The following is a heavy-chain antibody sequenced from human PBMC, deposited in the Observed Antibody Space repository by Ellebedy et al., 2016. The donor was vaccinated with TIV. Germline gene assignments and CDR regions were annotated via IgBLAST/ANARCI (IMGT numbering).Heavy chain of an antibody. J-gene: IGHJ5*02. CDR1: GFTFSSYG. Sequence: GESLKISXAASGFTFSSYGMHWVRQAPGKGLEWVAVISYDGSNKYYADSVKGRFTISRDNSKNTLYLQMNSLRAEDTAVYYCAKDPGGRYSSSSIGWFDPWGQGTLVTVSS. CDR2: ISYDGSNK. V-gene: IGHV3-30*18. CDR3: AKDPGGRYSSSSIGWFDP. D-gene: IGHD6-6*01.